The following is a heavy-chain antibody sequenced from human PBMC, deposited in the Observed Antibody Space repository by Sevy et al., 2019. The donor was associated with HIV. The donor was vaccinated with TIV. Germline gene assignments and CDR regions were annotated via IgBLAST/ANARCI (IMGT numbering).Heavy chain of an antibody. Sequence: SKTLSLTCTVSGGSISSSSYYWGWIRQPPGKGLEWIGSIYYSGSTYYNPSLKSRVTISVDTSKNQFSLKLCSVTAADTAVYYCARASVGYYYYMDVWGKGTTVTVSS. CDR2: IYYSGST. V-gene: IGHV4-39*01. J-gene: IGHJ6*03. CDR3: ARASVGYYYYMDV. CDR1: GGSISSSSYY.